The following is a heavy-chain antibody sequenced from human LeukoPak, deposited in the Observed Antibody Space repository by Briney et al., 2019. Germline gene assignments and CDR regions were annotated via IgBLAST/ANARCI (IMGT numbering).Heavy chain of an antibody. J-gene: IGHJ4*02. D-gene: IGHD3-22*01. CDR3: ARDPYYDSSGYSYSHFDY. V-gene: IGHV1-18*01. CDR1: GYTFTSYG. Sequence: GESLKISCKASGYTFTSYGISWVRQAPGQGLEWMGWISAYNGNTNYAQKLQGRVTMTTDTSTSTAYMELRSLRSDDTAVYYCARDPYYDSSGYSYSHFDYWGQGTLLTVSS. CDR2: ISAYNGNT.